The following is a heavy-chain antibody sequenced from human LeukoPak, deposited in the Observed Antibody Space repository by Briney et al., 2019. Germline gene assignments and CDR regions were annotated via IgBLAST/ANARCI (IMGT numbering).Heavy chain of an antibody. CDR3: ARQGDSSSDEVDY. V-gene: IGHV4-59*08. J-gene: IGHJ4*02. CDR2: IYYSGST. CDR1: GGSISSYY. Sequence: SETLSLTCTVSGGSISSYYWSWIRQPPGKGLEWIGYIYYSGSTNYNPSLKSRVTISVDTSKNQFSLKLSSVTAADTAVYYCARQGDSSSDEVDYWGQGTLVTVSS. D-gene: IGHD6-13*01.